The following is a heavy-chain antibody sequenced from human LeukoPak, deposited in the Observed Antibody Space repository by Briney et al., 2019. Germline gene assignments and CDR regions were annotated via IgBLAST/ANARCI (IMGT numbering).Heavy chain of an antibody. CDR1: GFIVRDYW. J-gene: IGHJ4*02. V-gene: IGHV3-7*01. CDR3: ARGYNGGSDY. D-gene: IGHD3-16*01. CDR2: IKQDGGAR. Sequence: GGSLRLSCAASGFIVRDYWMNWVRQAPGQGLEWLANIKQDGGARYYVGSVKGRFTISSDSAKSLVYLQMDSLRAEDAATYYCARGYNGGSDYWGQGTLVTVSS.